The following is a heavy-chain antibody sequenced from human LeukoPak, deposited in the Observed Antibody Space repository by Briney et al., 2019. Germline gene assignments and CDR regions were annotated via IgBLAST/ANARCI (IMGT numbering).Heavy chain of an antibody. J-gene: IGHJ3*02. CDR2: ISGSGDST. V-gene: IGHV3-23*01. Sequence: GGSLRLSCAASGFTFSSYAMSWVRQAPGKGLEWVSAISGSGDSTYYADSVKGRFTISRDNSKNTLYLQMNSLRAEDTAVYYCAKDLPYDSSGYYCGDGFDIWGQGTMVTVSS. CDR1: GFTFSSYA. D-gene: IGHD3-22*01. CDR3: AKDLPYDSSGYYCGDGFDI.